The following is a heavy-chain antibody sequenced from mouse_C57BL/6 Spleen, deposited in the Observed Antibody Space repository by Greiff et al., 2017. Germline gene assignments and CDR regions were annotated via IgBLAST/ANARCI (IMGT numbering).Heavy chain of an antibody. CDR3: ARSPLYYYGSSYGYFDV. J-gene: IGHJ1*03. D-gene: IGHD1-1*01. CDR2: IWSGGST. Sequence: VKLMESGPGLVQPSQSLSITCTASGFSLTSYGVHWVRQSPGKGLEWLGVIWSGGSTDYNAAFISGLRISKDNSKSLVFFKMNSLQADDTAIYYCARSPLYYYGSSYGYFDVWGTGTTVTVSS. CDR1: GFSLTSYG. V-gene: IGHV2-2*01.